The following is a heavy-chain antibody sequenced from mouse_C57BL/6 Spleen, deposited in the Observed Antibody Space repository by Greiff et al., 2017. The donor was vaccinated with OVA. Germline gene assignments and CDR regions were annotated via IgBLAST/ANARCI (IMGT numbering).Heavy chain of an antibody. D-gene: IGHD1-1*01. J-gene: IGHJ2*01. Sequence: VQLQESGAELAKPGASVNLSCKASGYTFTSYWMHWVKQRPGQGLEWIGYINPSSGYTKYNQKFKDKATLTADKSSSTAYMQLSSLTYEDSAVYYCAARPREITTVVRYYFDYWGQGTTLTVSS. CDR1: GYTFTSYW. CDR3: AARPREITTVVRYYFDY. V-gene: IGHV1-7*01. CDR2: INPSSGYT.